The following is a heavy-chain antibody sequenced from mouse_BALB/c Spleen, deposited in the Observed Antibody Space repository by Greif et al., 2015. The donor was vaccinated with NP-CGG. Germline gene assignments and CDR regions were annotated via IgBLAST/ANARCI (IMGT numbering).Heavy chain of an antibody. CDR3: ARDRTVSYFDY. V-gene: IGHV5-6-3*01. Sequence: EVHLVESGGGLVQPGGSLKLSCAASGLTFSSYGMSWVRQTPDKRLELVATINSNGGSTYYPDSVKGRFTISRDNAKNTLYLQTSSLKSEDTAMYYCARDRTVSYFDYWGQGTTLTVSS. J-gene: IGHJ2*01. CDR2: INSNGGST. CDR1: GLTFSSYG.